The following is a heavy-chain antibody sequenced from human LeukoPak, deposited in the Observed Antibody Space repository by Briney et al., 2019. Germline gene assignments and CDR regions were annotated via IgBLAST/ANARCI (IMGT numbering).Heavy chain of an antibody. CDR2: INWNGGST. CDR3: ARQPPAVITTLFDY. D-gene: IGHD3-22*01. J-gene: IGHJ4*02. CDR1: GFTFDDYG. Sequence: PGGSLRLSYAASGFTFDDYGMSWVRQAPGKGLEWVSGINWNGGSTGYADSVKGRFTISRDNAKNSLYLQMNSLRAEDTALYYCARQPPAVITTLFDYWGQGTLVTVSS. V-gene: IGHV3-20*03.